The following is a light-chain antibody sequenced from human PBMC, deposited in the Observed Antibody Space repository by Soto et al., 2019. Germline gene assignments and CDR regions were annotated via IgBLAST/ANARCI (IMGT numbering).Light chain of an antibody. V-gene: IGKV1-12*01. CDR2: AAY. CDR3: QKSYSTPRT. Sequence: DIHMTQCPSSASDYVRDILTLTCRASRGISSWLAWYQQKPGKDPKLMIYAAYSLQSGVPSRFSGSGSGTDFTLTIRSMQPEDFATYYCQKSYSTPRTFGTGTPVDIK. J-gene: IGKJ3*01. CDR1: RGISSW.